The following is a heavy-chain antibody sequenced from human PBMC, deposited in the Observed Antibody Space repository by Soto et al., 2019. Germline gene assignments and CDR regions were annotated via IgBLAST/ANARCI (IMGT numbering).Heavy chain of an antibody. CDR3: AKDSYGDSWNFGLDV. V-gene: IGHV3-23*01. CDR2: ILSSGGDT. D-gene: IGHD4-17*01. CDR1: GFTFSTYA. Sequence: DVQVLESGGGLVQPGGSLRLSCAASGFTFSTYAMTWVRRAPGKGLEWVSTILSSGGDTYYADSVKGRVTISRDNSKNTLYLQINSLRTEDTAAYYCAKDSYGDSWNFGLDVWGQGTTVTVSS. J-gene: IGHJ6*02.